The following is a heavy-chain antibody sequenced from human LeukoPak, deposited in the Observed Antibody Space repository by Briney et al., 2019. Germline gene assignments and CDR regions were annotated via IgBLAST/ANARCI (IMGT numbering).Heavy chain of an antibody. J-gene: IGHJ5*02. V-gene: IGHV3-21*01. CDR2: ISSSSSYI. CDR1: GFTFSSYS. Sequence: GGSLRLSCAASGFTFSSYSMNWVRQAPGKGLEWVSSISSSSSYIYYADSVKGRFTISRDNAKNSLYLQMNSLRAEDTAVYYCARGRRVGYCSSTSCPNWFDPRGQGTLVTVSS. D-gene: IGHD2-2*01. CDR3: ARGRRVGYCSSTSCPNWFDP.